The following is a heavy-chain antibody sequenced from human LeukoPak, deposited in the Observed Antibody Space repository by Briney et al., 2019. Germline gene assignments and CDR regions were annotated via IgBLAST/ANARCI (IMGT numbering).Heavy chain of an antibody. D-gene: IGHD2-2*01. Sequence: GGSLRLSCAASGFTFSSYAMSWVCQAPGKGLEWVSAISGSGGSTYYADSVKGRFTISRDNSKNTLYLQMNSLRAEDTAVYYCAKDHTLYCSSTSCYKGAFDIWGQGTMVTVSS. CDR1: GFTFSSYA. CDR2: ISGSGGST. V-gene: IGHV3-23*01. J-gene: IGHJ3*02. CDR3: AKDHTLYCSSTSCYKGAFDI.